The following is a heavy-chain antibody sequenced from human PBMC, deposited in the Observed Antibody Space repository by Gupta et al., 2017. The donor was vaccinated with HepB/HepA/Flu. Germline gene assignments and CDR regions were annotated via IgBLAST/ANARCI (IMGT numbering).Heavy chain of an antibody. V-gene: IGHV1-46*01. CDR2: INPSGGST. D-gene: IGHD6-19*01. Sequence: QVQLVQSGAEVKKPGASVKVSCKASGYTFTSYYMHWVRQAPGQGLEWMGIINPSGGSTSYAQKFQGRVTMTRDTSTSTVYMELSSLRSEDTAVYYCARGGYSSGWYVSLRYYMDVWGKGTTVTVSS. CDR3: ARGGYSSGWYVSLRYYMDV. J-gene: IGHJ6*03. CDR1: GYTFTSYY.